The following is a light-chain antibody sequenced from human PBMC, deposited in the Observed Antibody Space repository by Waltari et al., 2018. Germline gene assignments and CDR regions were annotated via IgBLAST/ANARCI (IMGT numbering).Light chain of an antibody. CDR3: HQYGVTPLFT. Sequence: EFVLTQSPGTLSLSPGETATLSCRASQTAAANYLSWYQQKPGQAPRLLIYKTSNRATGIPDRFIGSGYGTDFTLTISRLEPEDSAVYYCHQYGVTPLFTFGPGTKVDIK. J-gene: IGKJ3*01. CDR1: QTAAANY. CDR2: KTS. V-gene: IGKV3-20*01.